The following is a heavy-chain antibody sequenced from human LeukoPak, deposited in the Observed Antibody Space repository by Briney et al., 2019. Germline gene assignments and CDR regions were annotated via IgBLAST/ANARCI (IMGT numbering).Heavy chain of an antibody. CDR2: INAGSGNT. CDR3: ARSYCSGATCFFTFDY. CDR1: GYTFINYA. Sequence: EASVTVSFKASGYTFINYAIHWVRQAPGQRLGWMGWINAGSGNTKYSQEFQGRVTITRNTSATTVYMELSSLRSEDMAVYYCARSYCSGATCFFTFDYWGQGTLVTVSS. V-gene: IGHV1-3*03. J-gene: IGHJ4*02. D-gene: IGHD2-15*01.